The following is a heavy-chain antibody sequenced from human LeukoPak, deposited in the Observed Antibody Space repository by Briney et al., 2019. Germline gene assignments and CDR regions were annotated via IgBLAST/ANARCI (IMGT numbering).Heavy chain of an antibody. CDR1: GFTFSSYW. Sequence: GGSLRLSCAASGFTFSSYWMSWVRQAPGKGLEWVANIKQDGSEKYYVDSVKGRFTISRDNAKNSLYLQMNSLRAEDTAVYYCARAMTTVTQYFQHWGQGTLVTVSS. J-gene: IGHJ1*01. CDR2: IKQDGSEK. D-gene: IGHD4-17*01. V-gene: IGHV3-7*01. CDR3: ARAMTTVTQYFQH.